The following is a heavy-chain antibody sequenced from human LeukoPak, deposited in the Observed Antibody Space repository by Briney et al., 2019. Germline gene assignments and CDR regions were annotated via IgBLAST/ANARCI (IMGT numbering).Heavy chain of an antibody. CDR1: GGSISSNY. V-gene: IGHV4-59*01. CDR3: ARDRGSSGWFYFDY. CDR2: IYYSGST. J-gene: IGHJ4*02. Sequence: SETLSLTCTVSGGSISSNYWSWIRQPPGKGLEWIGYIYYSGSTSYNPSLKSRVTISLDTSKNQFSLKLSSVTAAADTAVYYCARDRGSSGWFYFDYWGQGTLVTVSS. D-gene: IGHD3-22*01.